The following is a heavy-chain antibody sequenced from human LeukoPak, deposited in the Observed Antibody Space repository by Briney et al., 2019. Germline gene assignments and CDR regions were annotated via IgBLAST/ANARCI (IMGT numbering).Heavy chain of an antibody. CDR1: GGSFSGYY. V-gene: IGHV4-34*01. D-gene: IGHD3-10*01. J-gene: IGHJ5*02. CDR3: ARDLVTMVRGVIITHWFDP. CDR2: INHSGST. Sequence: SETLSLTCAVYGGSFSGYYWSWIRQPPGKGLEWIGEINHSGSTNYNPSLKSRVTISVDTSKNQFSLKLSSVTAADTAVYYCARDLVTMVRGVIITHWFDPWGQGTLVTVSS.